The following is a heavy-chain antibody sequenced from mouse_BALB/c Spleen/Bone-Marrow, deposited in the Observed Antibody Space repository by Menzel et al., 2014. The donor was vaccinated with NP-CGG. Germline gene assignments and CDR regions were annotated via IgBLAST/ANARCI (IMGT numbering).Heavy chain of an antibody. J-gene: IGHJ2*01. CDR2: ISYDGSN. V-gene: IGHV3-6*02. CDR3: ARGGPFDY. CDR1: GYSITSGYY. Sequence: VQLQQSGPGLVKPSQSLSLTCSVTGYSITSGYYWNWIRQLPGNKLEWMGYISYDGSNNYNPSLKNRISITRDTSKNQFFLKLNSVTTEDTATYYCARGGPFDYWGQGTPLPVSS.